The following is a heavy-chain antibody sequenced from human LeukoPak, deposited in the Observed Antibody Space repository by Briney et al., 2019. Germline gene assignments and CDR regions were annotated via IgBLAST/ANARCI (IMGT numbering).Heavy chain of an antibody. CDR2: VYHTGST. J-gene: IGHJ4*02. V-gene: IGHV4-61*01. CDR3: ARGPPPGDTFDY. D-gene: IGHD7-27*01. Sequence: PSETLSLTCTVSGDSVNNDTFYWNWIRQPPGKGLVWIGYVYHTGSTNYSPSLESRVTMSVDTSKNQFSLKLSSVTAADTAVYYCARGPPPGDTFDYWGQGTLVTVSS. CDR1: GDSVNNDTFY.